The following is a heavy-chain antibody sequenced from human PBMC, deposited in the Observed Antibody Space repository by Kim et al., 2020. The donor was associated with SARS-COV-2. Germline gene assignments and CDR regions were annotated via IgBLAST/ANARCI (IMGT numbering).Heavy chain of an antibody. Sequence: GGSLRLSCAGSGFTFNDYYMTWIHQAPGKGLEWVSYISTTSTTIKYADSVKGRFTISRDNAKNSLYLQMNSLRAEDTAVYYCARDSVVDRAADGLDVWGQGTTVMVSS. V-gene: IGHV3-11*01. CDR2: ISTTSTTI. D-gene: IGHD3-22*01. CDR3: ARDSVVDRAADGLDV. J-gene: IGHJ6*02. CDR1: GFTFNDYY.